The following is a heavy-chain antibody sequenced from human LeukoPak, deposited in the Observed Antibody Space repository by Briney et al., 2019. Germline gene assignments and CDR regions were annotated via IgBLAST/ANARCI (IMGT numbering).Heavy chain of an antibody. CDR1: GFTFSSYG. J-gene: IGHJ1*01. V-gene: IGHV3-30*02. CDR2: IRYDGSNK. D-gene: IGHD1-26*01. Sequence: PGGPLRLSCAASGFTFSSYGMHWVRQAPGKGLEWVAFIRYDGSNKYYADSVKGRFTISRDNSKNTLYLQMNSLRAEDTAVYYCAKDALVSGSYLEYFQHWGQGTLVTVSS. CDR3: AKDALVSGSYLEYFQH.